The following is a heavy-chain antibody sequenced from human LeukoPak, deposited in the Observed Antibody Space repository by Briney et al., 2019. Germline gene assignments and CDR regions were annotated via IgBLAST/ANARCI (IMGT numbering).Heavy chain of an antibody. CDR2: IYSGGST. Sequence: GGSLRLSCAASGFSVSSNYMTWVRQAPGKGLEWVSVIYSGGSTYYADSVKGRFTVSRDSSKNTLYLQLNSLRAEDTAVYYCAGGNYRYYFDYWGQGTLVTVSS. CDR3: AGGNYRYYFDY. V-gene: IGHV3-53*01. J-gene: IGHJ4*02. D-gene: IGHD1-26*01. CDR1: GFSVSSNY.